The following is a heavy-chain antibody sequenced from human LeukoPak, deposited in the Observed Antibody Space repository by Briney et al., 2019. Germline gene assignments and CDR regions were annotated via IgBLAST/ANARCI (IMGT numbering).Heavy chain of an antibody. D-gene: IGHD6-6*01. Sequence: PGGSLRLSCAGSGFNFRQAWMSWVRQAPGKGLEWVSGISGSGASTYYADSVKGRFTISRDNSKNTLYLQMNSLRAEDTAVYYCAKAKEYSSSSGYFDYWGQGTLVIVSS. CDR3: AKAKEYSSSSGYFDY. CDR2: ISGSGAST. V-gene: IGHV3-23*01. CDR1: GFNFRQAW. J-gene: IGHJ4*02.